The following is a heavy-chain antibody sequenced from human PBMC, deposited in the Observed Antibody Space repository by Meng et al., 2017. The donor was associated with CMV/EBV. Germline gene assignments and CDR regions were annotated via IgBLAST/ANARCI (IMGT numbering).Heavy chain of an antibody. J-gene: IGHJ5*02. CDR2: ISSSGTTI. Sequence: GESLKISCAASGFTFTGYDMHWVRQAPGKGLEWVSYISSSGTTIKYADSVKGRFTISGDSAKSSLYLQMNSLRSDDTAVYYCARDLEDYSRFDPWGQGTLVTVSS. CDR1: GFTFTGYD. V-gene: IGHV3-48*03. CDR3: ARDLEDYSRFDP. D-gene: IGHD4-11*01.